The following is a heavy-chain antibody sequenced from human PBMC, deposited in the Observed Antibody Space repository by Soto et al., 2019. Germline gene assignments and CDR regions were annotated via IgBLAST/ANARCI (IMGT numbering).Heavy chain of an antibody. CDR1: GGSISSSSYY. CDR2: IYYSGST. D-gene: IGHD7-27*01. J-gene: IGHJ6*02. Sequence: SETLSLTCTVSGGSISSSSYYWGWIRQPPGKGLEWIGSIYYSGSTYYNPSLKSRVTISVDTSKNQFSLKLSSVTAADTAVYYCARDRPDWGYYYYGMDVWGQGTTVT. V-gene: IGHV4-39*02. CDR3: ARDRPDWGYYYYGMDV.